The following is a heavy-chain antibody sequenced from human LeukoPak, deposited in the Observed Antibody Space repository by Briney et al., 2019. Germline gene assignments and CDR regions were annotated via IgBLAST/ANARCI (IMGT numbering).Heavy chain of an antibody. J-gene: IGHJ5*02. CDR3: ASGGYCSSTSCYPNWFDP. Sequence: PSETLSFTCAVYGGSFSGYFWTWIRQPPGKGLEWIGEINHSGSTNYNPSLKSRVTISVDTSKNQFSLKLSSVTAADTAVYYCASGGYCSSTSCYPNWFDPWGQGTLVTVSS. CDR2: INHSGST. D-gene: IGHD2-2*01. V-gene: IGHV4-34*01. CDR1: GGSFSGYF.